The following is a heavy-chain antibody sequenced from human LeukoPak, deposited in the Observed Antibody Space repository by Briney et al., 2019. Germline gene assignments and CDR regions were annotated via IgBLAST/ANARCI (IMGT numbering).Heavy chain of an antibody. V-gene: IGHV3-48*04. CDR2: ISPSSTRI. Sequence: GSLRLSCAASGFTFSSYNMNWVRQAPGKGLEWVSYISPSSTRIDYAASVRGRFTISRDNAKSSLYLQVNSLRAEDTAVYYCARQRNPGYIAAAGTFYFDYWGQGTLVTVSS. CDR3: ARQRNPGYIAAAGTFYFDY. CDR1: GFTFSSYN. D-gene: IGHD6-13*01. J-gene: IGHJ4*02.